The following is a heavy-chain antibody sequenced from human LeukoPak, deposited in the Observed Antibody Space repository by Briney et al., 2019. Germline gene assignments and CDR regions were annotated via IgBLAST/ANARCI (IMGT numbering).Heavy chain of an antibody. CDR1: GYTFTSYY. CDR2: IIPIFGTA. Sequence: GASVKVSCKTSGYTFTSYYMHWVRQAPGQGLEWMGGIIPIFGTANYAQKFQGRVTITADESTSTAYMELSSLRSEDTAVYYCARRGVHYDILTGYSMGHYYYGMDVWGQGTTVTVSS. D-gene: IGHD3-9*01. CDR3: ARRGVHYDILTGYSMGHYYYGMDV. V-gene: IGHV1-69*13. J-gene: IGHJ6*02.